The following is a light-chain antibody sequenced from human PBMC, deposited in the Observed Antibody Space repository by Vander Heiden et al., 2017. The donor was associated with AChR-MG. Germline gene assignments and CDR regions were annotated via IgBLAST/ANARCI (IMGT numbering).Light chain of an antibody. CDR3: QVWDSSSDVV. Sequence: SYVRTQPPSVSVAPGKTARITCGGNNIGSKSVLWYQQKPGQAPVLVVYDDSDRPSGIPERFSGSNSGNTATLTISRVEAGDEADYYCQVWDSSSDVVFGGGTKLTVL. J-gene: IGLJ2*01. CDR2: DDS. V-gene: IGLV3-21*03. CDR1: NIGSKS.